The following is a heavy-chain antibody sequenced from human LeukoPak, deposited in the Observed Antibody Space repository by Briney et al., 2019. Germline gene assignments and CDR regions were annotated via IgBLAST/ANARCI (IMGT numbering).Heavy chain of an antibody. V-gene: IGHV4-39*07. CDR3: ARGNLGYCSSTSCQALIDY. CDR2: INHSGST. D-gene: IGHD2-2*01. CDR1: GGSISSSSYY. J-gene: IGHJ4*02. Sequence: PSETLSLTCTVSGGSISSSSYYWGWIRQPPGKGLEWIGEINHSGSTNYNPSLKSRVTISVDTSKNQFSLKLSSVTAADTAVYYCARGNLGYCSSTSCQALIDYWGQGILGTVSS.